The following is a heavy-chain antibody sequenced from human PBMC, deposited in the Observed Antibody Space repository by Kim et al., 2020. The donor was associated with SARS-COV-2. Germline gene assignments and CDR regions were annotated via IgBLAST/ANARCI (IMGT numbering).Heavy chain of an antibody. V-gene: IGHV4-34*01. D-gene: IGHD7-27*01. Sequence: SETLSLTCAVYGGSFSGFYWSWVRQPPGKGLECIGEITPSGSTSYNPSLESRVTISIDTSKKQLSLKLTSVTAADTAVYYCARVWGVWGQGTSVTGSS. CDR2: ITPSGST. CDR3: ARVWGV. J-gene: IGHJ6*02. CDR1: GGSFSGFY.